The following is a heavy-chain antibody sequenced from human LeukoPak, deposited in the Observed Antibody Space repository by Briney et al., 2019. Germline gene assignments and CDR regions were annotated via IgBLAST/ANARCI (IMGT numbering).Heavy chain of an antibody. V-gene: IGHV1-3*02. Sequence: ASVKVSCKASGYTFTSYAMHWVRQAPGQRLEWMGWSNAGNGNTKYSQEFQGRVTITRDTSASTAYMELSSLRSEDMAVYYCARGRLYYDSSGYFRGGYYFDYWGQGTLVTVSS. CDR1: GYTFTSYA. CDR2: SNAGNGNT. D-gene: IGHD3-22*01. CDR3: ARGRLYYDSSGYFRGGYYFDY. J-gene: IGHJ4*02.